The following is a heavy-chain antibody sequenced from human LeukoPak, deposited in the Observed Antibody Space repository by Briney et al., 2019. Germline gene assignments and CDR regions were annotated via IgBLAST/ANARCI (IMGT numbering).Heavy chain of an antibody. CDR1: GYTFTSYN. CDR2: INPSGGST. J-gene: IGHJ4*02. D-gene: IGHD1-1*01. CDR3: ARGAELANPRDY. V-gene: IGHV1-46*04. Sequence: GASVKVSCKASGYTFTSYNMHWVRQAPGQGLEWMGIINPSGGSTSYAQKLQGRVTMTKDTSTRTVYMELSSLRSDDTAVYYCARGAELANPRDYWGQGTLVTVSS.